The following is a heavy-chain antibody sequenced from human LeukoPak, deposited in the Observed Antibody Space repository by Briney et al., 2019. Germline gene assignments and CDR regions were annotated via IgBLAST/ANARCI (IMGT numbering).Heavy chain of an antibody. J-gene: IGHJ6*02. CDR2: IIPIFGTA. Sequence: GASVTVSCKASGGTFSSYAISWVRQAPGQGLEWMGGIIPIFGTANYAQKFQGRVTITADESTSTAYMELSSLRSEDTAVYYCARSMAVYNWNPYGMDVWGQGTTVTVSS. CDR1: GGTFSSYA. V-gene: IGHV1-69*13. D-gene: IGHD1-20*01. CDR3: ARSMAVYNWNPYGMDV.